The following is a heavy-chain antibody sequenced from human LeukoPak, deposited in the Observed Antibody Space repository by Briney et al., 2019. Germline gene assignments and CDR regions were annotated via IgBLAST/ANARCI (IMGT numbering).Heavy chain of an antibody. Sequence: PSETLSLTCTVSGDSASSGTNFSSSIRQPPGKGLKWIRHIYHSGSTNYNPSLKSRVTISLDTSKNQLSLRLSSVTAADTAVYYCARDLSRYCSGGTCYSRAFDIWGQGTMVTVSS. V-gene: IGHV4-61*01. CDR2: IYHSGST. CDR3: ARDLSRYCSGGTCYSRAFDI. D-gene: IGHD2-15*01. CDR1: GDSASSGTNF. J-gene: IGHJ3*02.